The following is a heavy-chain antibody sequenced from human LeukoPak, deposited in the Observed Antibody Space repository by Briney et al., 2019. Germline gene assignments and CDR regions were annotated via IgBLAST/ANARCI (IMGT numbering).Heavy chain of an antibody. CDR1: GFTFSDFW. Sequence: GGSLRLSCAASGFTFSDFWMTWVRQAPGRGLEWVANIKHDGSEKYYLDSVKGRFTVSRDNAKNSLFLQMNSLRVEDTAVYYCARDPLSYLGEIDTSSYYFDYWGQGILATVSS. CDR3: ARDPLSYLGEIDTSSYYFDY. V-gene: IGHV3-7*01. J-gene: IGHJ4*02. D-gene: IGHD3-16*01. CDR2: IKHDGSEK.